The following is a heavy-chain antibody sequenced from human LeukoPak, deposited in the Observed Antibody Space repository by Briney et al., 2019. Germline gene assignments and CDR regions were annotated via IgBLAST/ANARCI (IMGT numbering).Heavy chain of an antibody. V-gene: IGHV1-2*02. CDR1: GYTFTGYY. CDR3: ARGATYQLLYDFDY. J-gene: IGHJ4*02. D-gene: IGHD2-2*02. Sequence: SVKVSCKASGYTFTGYYMHWVRQAPGQGLEWMGWINPNSGGTNYAQKFQGRVTMTRATSISTTYMELSSLRSDDTAVYYCARGATYQLLYDFDYWGQGTLVTVSS. CDR2: INPNSGGT.